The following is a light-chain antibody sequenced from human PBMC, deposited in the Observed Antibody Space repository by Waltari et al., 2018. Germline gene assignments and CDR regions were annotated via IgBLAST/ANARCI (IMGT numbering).Light chain of an antibody. CDR3: QVWDRSDDQWV. CDR1: HLGSKN. Sequence: SYVLTQPPSVSLAPGNPATIPCGGTHLGSKNVPWYPQTPGQAPMLVVHDDRDRPSGIPDRFSGSNSGNTATLTISRVEAGDEADYYCQVWDRSDDQWVFGGGTKLTVL. CDR2: DDR. V-gene: IGLV3-21*03. J-gene: IGLJ3*02.